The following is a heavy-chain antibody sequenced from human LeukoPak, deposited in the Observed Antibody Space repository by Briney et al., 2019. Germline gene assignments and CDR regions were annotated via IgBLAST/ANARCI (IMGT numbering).Heavy chain of an antibody. CDR1: GFTFSSHS. Sequence: PGGSLRLSCAASGFTFSSHSMNWVRQAPGKGLEWVSYISSSSGTIYYGDSVKGRFTISRDNVKKSLYLQMNSLRAEDTALYYCAKGRRFGELFNWFDPWGQGTLVTVSS. J-gene: IGHJ5*02. V-gene: IGHV3-48*01. CDR3: AKGRRFGELFNWFDP. CDR2: ISSSSGTI. D-gene: IGHD3-10*01.